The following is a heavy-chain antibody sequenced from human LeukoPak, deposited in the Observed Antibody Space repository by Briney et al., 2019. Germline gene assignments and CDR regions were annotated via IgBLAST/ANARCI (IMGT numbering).Heavy chain of an antibody. Sequence: GESLQISCQGSGYSFTSYWIGWVRQRPGKGLGWMGIIYPGDSDTRYSPSFQGQVTISADKSISTAYLQWSSLKASDTAMYYCARQRILRPDAFDIWGQGTMVTVSS. CDR1: GYSFTSYW. CDR2: IYPGDSDT. V-gene: IGHV5-51*01. J-gene: IGHJ3*02. CDR3: ARQRILRPDAFDI. D-gene: IGHD2/OR15-2a*01.